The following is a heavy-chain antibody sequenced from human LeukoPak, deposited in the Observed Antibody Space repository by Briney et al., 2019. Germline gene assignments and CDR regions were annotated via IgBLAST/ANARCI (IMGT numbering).Heavy chain of an antibody. Sequence: SETLSLTCTVSGGSISSGGYYWRWIRQHPGKGLEWIGYIYYSGSTYYNPSLKSRVTISVDTSKNQFSLKLSSVTAADTAVYYCAREYGGGANYYDCYGMYVWGQGTTVTVSS. V-gene: IGHV4-31*03. CDR2: IYYSGST. CDR1: GGSISSGGYY. J-gene: IGHJ6*02. D-gene: IGHD1-26*01. CDR3: AREYGGGANYYDCYGMYV.